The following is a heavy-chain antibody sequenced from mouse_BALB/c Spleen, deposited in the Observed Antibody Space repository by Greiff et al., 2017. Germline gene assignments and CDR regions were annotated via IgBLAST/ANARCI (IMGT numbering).Heavy chain of an antibody. V-gene: IGHV5-17*02. CDR3: ARKGGYGNYDYAMDY. D-gene: IGHD2-1*01. J-gene: IGHJ4*01. Sequence: EVMLVESGGGLVQPGGSRKLSCAASGFTFSSFGMHWVRQAPEKGLEWVAYISSGSSTIYYADTVKGRFTISRDNPKNTLFLQMTSLRSEDTAMYYCARKGGYGNYDYAMDYWGQGTSVTVSS. CDR1: GFTFSSFG. CDR2: ISSGSSTI.